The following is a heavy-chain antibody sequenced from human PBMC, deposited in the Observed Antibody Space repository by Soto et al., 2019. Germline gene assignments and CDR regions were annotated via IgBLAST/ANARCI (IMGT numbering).Heavy chain of an antibody. J-gene: IGHJ3*02. D-gene: IGHD3-3*01. CDR3: AREGYDFWSGTKAFDI. V-gene: IGHV4-31*03. CDR2: IYYSGST. CDR1: GGSISSGGYY. Sequence: SETLSLTCTVSGGSISSGGYYWSWIRQHPGKGLEWIGYIYYSGSTYYNPSLKSRVTISVDTSKDQFSLKLSSVTAADTAVYYCAREGYDFWSGTKAFDIWGQGTMVTVSS.